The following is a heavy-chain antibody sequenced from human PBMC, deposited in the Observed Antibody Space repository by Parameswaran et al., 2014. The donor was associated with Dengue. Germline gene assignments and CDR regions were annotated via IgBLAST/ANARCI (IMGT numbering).Heavy chain of an antibody. CDR3: YTAGEDAFDI. D-gene: IGHD5-18*01. Sequence: WIRQPPGKGLEWVAVISYDGSNKYYADSVKGRFTISRDNSKNTLYLQMNSLRAEDTAVYYCYTAGEDAFDIWGQGTMVTVSS. CDR2: ISYDGSNK. V-gene: IGHV3-30-3*01. J-gene: IGHJ3*02.